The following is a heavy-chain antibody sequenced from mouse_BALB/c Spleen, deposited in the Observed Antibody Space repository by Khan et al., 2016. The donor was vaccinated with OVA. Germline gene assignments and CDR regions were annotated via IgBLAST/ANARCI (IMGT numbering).Heavy chain of an antibody. CDR2: IWSAGST. Sequence: QVQLKPSGPGLVQPSQSLSITCTVSGFSLTNYSLHWVRQSPGKGLEWLGVIWSAGSTDYNAAFISRLTIRKDNSRSQVFFKMNSLQPNDTAIYYCARRGYDYGRGALFAYWGQGTLVTVSA. D-gene: IGHD2-4*01. CDR1: GFSLTNYS. J-gene: IGHJ3*01. V-gene: IGHV2-2*02. CDR3: ARRGYDYGRGALFAY.